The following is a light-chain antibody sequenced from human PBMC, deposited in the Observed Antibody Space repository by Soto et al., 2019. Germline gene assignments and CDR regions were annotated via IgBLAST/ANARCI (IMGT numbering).Light chain of an antibody. J-gene: IGKJ1*01. V-gene: IGKV3-15*01. CDR3: QQYNNWPRT. CDR2: AAS. CDR1: QSVRSN. Sequence: EKVMTQSPATLSVKQGEWATLSCRASQSVRSNLAWYQQRPGQAPRLLIYAASTRATGIPARFSGSGSGTEFTLIIDSLQSEDFAVYYCQQYNNWPRTFGQGSKV.